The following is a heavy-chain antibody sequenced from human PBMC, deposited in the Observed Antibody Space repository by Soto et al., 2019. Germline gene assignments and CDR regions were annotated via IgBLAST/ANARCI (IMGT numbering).Heavy chain of an antibody. CDR2: ISGSGGST. J-gene: IGHJ4*02. Sequence: GGSLRLSCAASGFTFSSYAMSWVRQAPGKGLEWVSAISGSGGSTYYANSVKGRFTISRDKSKKTLYLQMNSLRAEDTAVYYCAKYMGGKPTVTRLYFDYWGQGTLVTVSS. CDR3: AKYMGGKPTVTRLYFDY. V-gene: IGHV3-23*01. D-gene: IGHD4-17*01. CDR1: GFTFSSYA.